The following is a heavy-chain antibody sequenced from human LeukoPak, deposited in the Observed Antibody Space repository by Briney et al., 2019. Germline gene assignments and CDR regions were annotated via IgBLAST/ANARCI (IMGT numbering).Heavy chain of an antibody. V-gene: IGHV1-2*02. D-gene: IGHD6-19*01. CDR3: ASIRGYSSGWSPGDY. CDR2: INPNRGGT. CDR1: GYTFTGYY. Sequence: GASVKVSCKASGYTFTGYYMHWVRQAPGQGLEWMGWINPNRGGTNYAQKFQGRVTMTRDTSISTAYMELSRLRSDDTAVYNCASIRGYSSGWSPGDYWGQGTLVTVSS. J-gene: IGHJ4*02.